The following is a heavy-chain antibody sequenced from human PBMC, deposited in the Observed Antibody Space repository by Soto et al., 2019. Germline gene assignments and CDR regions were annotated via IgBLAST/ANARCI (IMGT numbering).Heavy chain of an antibody. D-gene: IGHD6-6*01. J-gene: IGHJ4*02. V-gene: IGHV3-7*01. CDR3: ARSLIAGSSPLPGTFDY. CDR1: GFTFSSYW. Sequence: GGSLRLSCAASGFTFSSYWMSWVRQAPGKGLEWVANIKQDGSEKYYVDSVKGRFTISRDNAKNSLYLQMNSLRAEDTAVYYCARSLIAGSSPLPGTFDYWGQGTLVTVSS. CDR2: IKQDGSEK.